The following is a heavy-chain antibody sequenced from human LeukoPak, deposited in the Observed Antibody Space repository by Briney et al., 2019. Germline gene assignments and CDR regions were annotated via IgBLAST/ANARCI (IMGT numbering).Heavy chain of an antibody. CDR3: AKGRYTSGRNFDH. D-gene: IGHD6-19*01. CDR2: ISGGGGGT. J-gene: IGHJ4*02. V-gene: IGHV3-23*01. CDR1: EFTFSNYG. Sequence: PGGSLRLSCAASEFTFSNYGMSWVRQAPGKGKGREWVSGISGGGGGTYYADSVKGRFTISRDDSKNRLYLQMNSLRAEDTAVYYCAKGRYTSGRNFDHWGQGTLVTVSS.